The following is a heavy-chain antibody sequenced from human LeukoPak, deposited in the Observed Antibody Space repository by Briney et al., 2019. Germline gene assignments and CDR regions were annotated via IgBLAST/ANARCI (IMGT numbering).Heavy chain of an antibody. CDR1: GFTFDDYA. CDR3: AKGPY. Sequence: GGSLRLSCAASGFTFDDYAMHWVRQAPGKGLEWVSGISWNSGSIGYADSVKSRFTISRDNAKNSLYLQMNSLRAEDTALYYCAKGPYWGQGTLVTVSS. V-gene: IGHV3-9*01. CDR2: ISWNSGSI. J-gene: IGHJ4*02.